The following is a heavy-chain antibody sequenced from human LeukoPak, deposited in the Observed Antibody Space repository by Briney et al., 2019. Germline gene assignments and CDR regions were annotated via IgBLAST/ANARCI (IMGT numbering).Heavy chain of an antibody. Sequence: GGSLGLSCAASGFTFSTYWRHWSRKSPGKGLLWVSRISGDESITTYADSVKGRFTISRDNAKNTLYLQMNSLGAEDTAVYYCARSTVITPDFDHWGQGTLVTVSS. D-gene: IGHD4-23*01. CDR2: ISGDESIT. J-gene: IGHJ4*02. CDR1: GFTFSTYW. V-gene: IGHV3-74*01. CDR3: ARSTVITPDFDH.